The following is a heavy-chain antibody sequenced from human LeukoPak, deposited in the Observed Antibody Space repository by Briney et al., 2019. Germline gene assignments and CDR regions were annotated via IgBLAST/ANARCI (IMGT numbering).Heavy chain of an antibody. D-gene: IGHD3-10*01. V-gene: IGHV4-39*07. CDR2: INHSGST. Sequence: SETLSLTCTVSGGSVSSSTYYWSWIRQPPGKGLEWIGEINHSGSTNYNPSLKSRVTISVDTSKNQFSLKLSSVTAADTAVYYCARGRRGVRGVINQHVFRGWGQGTLVTVSS. CDR3: ARGRRGVRGVINQHVFRG. J-gene: IGHJ4*02. CDR1: GGSVSSSTYY.